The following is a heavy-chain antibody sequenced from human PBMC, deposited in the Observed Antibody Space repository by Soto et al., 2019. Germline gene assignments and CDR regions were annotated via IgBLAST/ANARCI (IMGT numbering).Heavy chain of an antibody. CDR1: GGSISSGDYY. V-gene: IGHV4-30-4*01. CDR2: IYYSGST. D-gene: IGHD3-10*01. CDR3: ARVDYYGSGSLDY. Sequence: QVQLQESGPGLVKPSQTLSLTCTVSGGSISSGDYYWSWIRQPPGKGLEWIGYIYYSGSTYYNPSLKSRVXXSXDXXKNQFSLKLSSVTAADTAVYYCARVDYYGSGSLDYWGQGTLVTVSS. J-gene: IGHJ4*02.